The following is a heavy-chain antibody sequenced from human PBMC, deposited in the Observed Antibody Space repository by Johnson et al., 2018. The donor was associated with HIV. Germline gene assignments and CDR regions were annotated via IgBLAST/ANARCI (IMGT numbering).Heavy chain of an antibody. CDR3: ARADGSQALDI. Sequence: VQLVESGGGVVQPGRSLNLSCAASGFTFSSYAMHWVRQAPGKGLEWVAVISYDGSNKYYADSVKGRFTISRDNSKNTLYLHMNSLSAEDTAVYYCARADGSQALDIWGQGTMVTVSS. CDR2: ISYDGSNK. J-gene: IGHJ3*02. D-gene: IGHD2-2*03. CDR1: GFTFSSYA. V-gene: IGHV3-30-3*01.